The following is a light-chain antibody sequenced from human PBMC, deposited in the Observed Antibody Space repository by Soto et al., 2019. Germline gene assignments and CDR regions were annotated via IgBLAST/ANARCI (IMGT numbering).Light chain of an antibody. Sequence: QSVLTQPASVSGSPGQSITISCTGTSSDVGSYNLVSWYQQHPGKAPKLMIYEGSKRPSGVSNRFSCSKSGNTASLTISGLQAEDDADYYSCSYAGSSTWVFGGGTKVTVL. CDR1: SSDVGSYNL. V-gene: IGLV2-23*01. CDR2: EGS. CDR3: CSYAGSSTWV. J-gene: IGLJ3*02.